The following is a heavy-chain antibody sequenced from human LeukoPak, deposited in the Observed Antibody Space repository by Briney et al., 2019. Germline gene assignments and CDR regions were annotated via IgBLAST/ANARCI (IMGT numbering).Heavy chain of an antibody. Sequence: GGSLRLSCAASGFTFSSYWMSWVRQAPGKGLEWVANIKQDGSEKYYVDSVKGRFTISRDNAKNSLYLQMNNLRTEDTAVYFCARDNLARDNGGNHFDYWGRGTRVTVSS. CDR1: GFTFSSYW. CDR2: IKQDGSEK. J-gene: IGHJ4*02. V-gene: IGHV3-7*01. CDR3: ARDNLARDNGGNHFDY. D-gene: IGHD4/OR15-4a*01.